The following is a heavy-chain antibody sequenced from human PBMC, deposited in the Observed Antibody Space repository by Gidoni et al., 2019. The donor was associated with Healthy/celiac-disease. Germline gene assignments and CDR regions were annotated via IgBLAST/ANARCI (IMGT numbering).Heavy chain of an antibody. CDR3: ARGPLTYDFWSGHRPGWFDP. V-gene: IGHV1-18*01. D-gene: IGHD3-3*01. J-gene: IGHJ5*02. Sequence: QVQLVQSGAEVKKPGASVKVSCKASGYTFTSYGISWVRQAPGQGLEWMGWISAYNGNTNYAQKLQGRVTMTTDTSTSTAYMELRSLRSDDTAVYYCARGPLTYDFWSGHRPGWFDPWGQGTLVTVSS. CDR2: ISAYNGNT. CDR1: GYTFTSYG.